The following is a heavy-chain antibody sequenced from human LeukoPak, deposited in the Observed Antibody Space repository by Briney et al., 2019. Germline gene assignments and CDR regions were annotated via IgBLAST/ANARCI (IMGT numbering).Heavy chain of an antibody. J-gene: IGHJ4*02. D-gene: IGHD2-15*01. V-gene: IGHV4-59*11. CDR2: IYYSGST. Sequence: SETLSLTCTVSGGSISSHYWSWIRQPPGKGLEWIGYIYYSGSTTYTPSLKGRVTISVDTSKNQFSLKLSSVTAADAAVYYCARGNPIRGDCFDYWGQGTLVTVSS. CDR3: ARGNPIRGDCFDY. CDR1: GGSISSHY.